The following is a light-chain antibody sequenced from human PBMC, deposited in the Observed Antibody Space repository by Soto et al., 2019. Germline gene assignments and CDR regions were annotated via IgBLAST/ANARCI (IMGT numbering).Light chain of an antibody. CDR3: CSYAASYTLV. CDR1: SSNVGGYNY. V-gene: IGLV2-11*01. J-gene: IGLJ2*01. CDR2: DAT. Sequence: QSVLTQPRSVSASPGQSVTISCTGTSSNVGGYNYVSWYQQNPGKAPKLMIYDATKRPSGVPDRFSGSKSGNAASLTISGLQAKDEADYYCCSYAASYTLVFGGGTKLTVL.